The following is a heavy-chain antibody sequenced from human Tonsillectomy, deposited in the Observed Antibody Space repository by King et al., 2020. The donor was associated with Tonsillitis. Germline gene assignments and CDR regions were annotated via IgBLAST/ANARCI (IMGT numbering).Heavy chain of an antibody. J-gene: IGHJ6*02. V-gene: IGHV3-11*01. Sequence: VQLVESGGGLVKPGGSLRLSCAASGFTFSDYYMSWIRQAPGKGLEWVSYISSGGSTIYYADSVKGRFTISRDNAKNSLYLQMNSLRAEDTALYYCASAIAEAAAHSHLYYYYAMDVWGQGTTVTVSS. CDR2: ISSGGSTI. D-gene: IGHD6-13*01. CDR3: ASAIAEAAAHSHLYYYYAMDV. CDR1: GFTFSDYY.